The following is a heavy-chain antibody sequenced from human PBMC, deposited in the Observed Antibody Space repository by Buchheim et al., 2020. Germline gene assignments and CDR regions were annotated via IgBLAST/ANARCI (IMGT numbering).Heavy chain of an antibody. CDR3: ARRGYYHGSGSFDY. J-gene: IGHJ4*02. V-gene: IGHV4-34*01. D-gene: IGHD3-10*01. CDR2: INHTGST. Sequence: QVQLQQWGAGLLKPSETLSLTCAVNGGSFSGYYWSWIRQSPGKGLEWIGDINHTGSTNSSPSLRRRVPISVYTSKNQFSLHLSSVIAADMAVYYCARRGYYHGSGSFDYWGQGTL. CDR1: GGSFSGYY.